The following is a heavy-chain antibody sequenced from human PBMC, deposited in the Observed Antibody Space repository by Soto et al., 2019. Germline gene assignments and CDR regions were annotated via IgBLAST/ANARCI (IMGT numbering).Heavy chain of an antibody. CDR3: ARVYSSSWHGAFDI. J-gene: IGHJ3*02. CDR1: GDSVSSNSAA. Sequence: QSQTLSLTCAISGDSVSSNSAAWNWIRQSPSRGLEWLGRTYYRSKWYNDYAVSVKSRITINPDTSKNQFSLQLNSVTPEDTAVYYCARVYSSSWHGAFDIWGQGTMVTVSS. V-gene: IGHV6-1*01. CDR2: TYYRSKWYN. D-gene: IGHD6-13*01.